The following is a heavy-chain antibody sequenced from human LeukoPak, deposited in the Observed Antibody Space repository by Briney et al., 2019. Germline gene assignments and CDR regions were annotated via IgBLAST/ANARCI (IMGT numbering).Heavy chain of an antibody. CDR2: IYYSGST. V-gene: IGHV4-39*07. CDR1: GGSISSSSYY. Sequence: SETLSLTCTVPGGSISSSSYYWGWIRQPPGKGLEWIGSIYYSGSTYYNPSLKSRVTISVDTSKNQFSLKLSSVTAADTAVYYCARGPNRYYFDYWGQGTLVTVSS. J-gene: IGHJ4*02. D-gene: IGHD1/OR15-1a*01. CDR3: ARGPNRYYFDY.